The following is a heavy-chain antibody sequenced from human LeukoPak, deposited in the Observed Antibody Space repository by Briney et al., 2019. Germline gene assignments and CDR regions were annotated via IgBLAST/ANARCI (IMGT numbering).Heavy chain of an antibody. CDR2: IQHSGHT. J-gene: IGHJ4*02. Sequence: PSETLSLTCVVSAFSISRSHFCGWIRQSPGKGLEWIGNIQHSGHTYYNPSLKSRVTMSVDRSRNQYSLRMYSVTAADTAVYYCARVVGYDFWSGYLGWGQGTLVTVSS. V-gene: IGHV4-38-2*01. CDR1: AFSISRSHF. D-gene: IGHD3-3*01. CDR3: ARVVGYDFWSGYLG.